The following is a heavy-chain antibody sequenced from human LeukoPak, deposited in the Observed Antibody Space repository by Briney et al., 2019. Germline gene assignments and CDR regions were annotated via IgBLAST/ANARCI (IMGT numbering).Heavy chain of an antibody. D-gene: IGHD1-14*01. Sequence: GGSLRLSCTASGLTFSTSGFNWVRQAPGKGLEWVASIGPTGSDRYHADSIKGRFTISRDNANNFLYLQMNSLRAEDTSVYYCATETNGRHYDYWGQGTLLTVSS. V-gene: IGHV3-21*06. CDR2: IGPTGSDR. J-gene: IGHJ4*02. CDR3: ATETNGRHYDY. CDR1: GLTFSTSG.